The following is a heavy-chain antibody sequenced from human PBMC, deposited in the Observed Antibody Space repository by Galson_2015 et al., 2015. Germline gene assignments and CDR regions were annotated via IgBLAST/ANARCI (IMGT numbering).Heavy chain of an antibody. V-gene: IGHV3-11*04. Sequence: SLRLSCAASGFAFGDYYMTWVRQAPGKGPEWVSYISRGSSSIYYADSVKGRFTISRDNAKSSVYLQMNSLRAEDTAVYYCVRGNSGYGNFDYWGQGVLVTVSS. J-gene: IGHJ4*02. CDR2: ISRGSSSI. CDR3: VRGNSGYGNFDY. D-gene: IGHD5-18*01. CDR1: GFAFGDYY.